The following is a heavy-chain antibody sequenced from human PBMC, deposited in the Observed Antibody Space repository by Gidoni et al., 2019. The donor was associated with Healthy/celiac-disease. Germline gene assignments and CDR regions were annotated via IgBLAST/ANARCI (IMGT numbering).Heavy chain of an antibody. Sequence: GLEWIGSIYYSGSTYYNPSLKSRVTISVDTSKNQFSLKLSSVTAANTAVYYCARIDNYDSSGYYYWYFDLWGRGTLVTVSS. CDR2: IYYSGST. CDR3: ARIDNYDSSGYYYWYFDL. D-gene: IGHD3-22*01. V-gene: IGHV4-39*01. J-gene: IGHJ2*01.